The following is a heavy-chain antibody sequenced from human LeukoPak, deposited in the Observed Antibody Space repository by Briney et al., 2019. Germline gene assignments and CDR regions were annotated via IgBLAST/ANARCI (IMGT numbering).Heavy chain of an antibody. Sequence: PGGSLRLSCAASGFTFSSYSMNWVRQAPGKGLEWVSSISSSSSYIYYADSVKGRFTISRDNAKNSLYLQMNSLRAEDTAVYSCARDGPPVSDAFDIWGQGTMVTVSS. J-gene: IGHJ3*02. V-gene: IGHV3-21*01. CDR2: ISSSSSYI. CDR3: ARDGPPVSDAFDI. CDR1: GFTFSSYS.